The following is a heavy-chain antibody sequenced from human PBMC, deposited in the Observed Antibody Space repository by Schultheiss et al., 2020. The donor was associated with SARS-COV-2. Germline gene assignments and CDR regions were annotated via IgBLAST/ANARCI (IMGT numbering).Heavy chain of an antibody. CDR1: GGTFSSYT. CDR3: ARGITLMGIVVAEIEYFQH. CDR2: IIPILGIA. Sequence: SVKVSCKASGGTFSSYTISWVRQAPGQGLEWMGRIIPILGIANYAQKFQGRVTITADKSTSTAYMELSSLRSEDTAVYYCARGITLMGIVVAEIEYFQHWGQGTLVTVAS. D-gene: IGHD2-2*01. J-gene: IGHJ1*01. V-gene: IGHV1-69*02.